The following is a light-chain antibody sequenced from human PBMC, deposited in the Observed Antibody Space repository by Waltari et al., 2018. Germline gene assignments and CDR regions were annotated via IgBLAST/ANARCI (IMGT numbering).Light chain of an antibody. J-gene: IGKJ1*01. CDR2: KVS. Sequence: DVVMTQSPLSLLVTLGQPASISCRSSQTLVHSDGNTYLTWFQQRPGQSPRRLIYKVSNRDSGVPDRFSGSGSGTDFTLKISRVEAEDVGVYYCMQRTQWPGTFGQGTKVEF. V-gene: IGKV2-30*02. CDR3: MQRTQWPGT. CDR1: QTLVHSDGNTY.